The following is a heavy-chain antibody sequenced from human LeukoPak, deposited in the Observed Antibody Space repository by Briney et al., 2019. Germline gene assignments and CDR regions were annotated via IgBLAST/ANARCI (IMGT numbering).Heavy chain of an antibody. D-gene: IGHD3-10*01. J-gene: IGHJ4*02. CDR3: ARGGSASYYNGDDY. CDR2: MNPNSGNT. CDR1: GYTFTSYD. V-gene: IGHV1-8*01. Sequence: ASVKVSCKASGYTFTSYDINWVRQATGQGLEWMGWMNPNSGNTGYAQKFQGRVTMTRNTSISTAYMELSSLRSEDTAVYYCARGGSASYYNGDDYWGQGTLVTVSS.